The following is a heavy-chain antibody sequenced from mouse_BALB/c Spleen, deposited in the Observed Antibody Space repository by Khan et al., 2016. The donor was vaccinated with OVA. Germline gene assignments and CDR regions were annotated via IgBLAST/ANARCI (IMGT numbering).Heavy chain of an antibody. CDR3: TRSYDGAWFAY. Sequence: QVQLQQSGPELVKPGASVKMSCRASGYTFTDYVITWVKQRTGQGLEWIGEIYPGSGTTYYNEKFKDKATLTEDKSSNTAYMQLISLTSEDSAVYFCTRSYDGAWFAYWGQGTLVTASA. CDR1: GYTFTDYV. V-gene: IGHV1-77*01. J-gene: IGHJ3*01. D-gene: IGHD1-1*01. CDR2: IYPGSGTT.